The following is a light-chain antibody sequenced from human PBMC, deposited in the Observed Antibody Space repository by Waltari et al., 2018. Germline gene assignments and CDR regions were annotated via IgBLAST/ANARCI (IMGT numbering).Light chain of an antibody. J-gene: IGKJ4*01. Sequence: EIVLTQSPDFQSVTPKEKVTITCRASQDISTSLHWYQQKPDQSPKLLIKYASESFSGVPSRFSGSGSGTHFTLTINSLDAEDAATYYCQQSRSFPLTFGGGTKVEIK. CDR2: YAS. CDR3: QQSRSFPLT. V-gene: IGKV6-21*01. CDR1: QDISTS.